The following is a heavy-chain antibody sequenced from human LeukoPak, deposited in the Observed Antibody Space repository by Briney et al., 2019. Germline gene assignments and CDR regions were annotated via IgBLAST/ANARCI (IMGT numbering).Heavy chain of an antibody. CDR2: ISGSGGST. D-gene: IGHD4-17*01. CDR3: ARFGDYGEY. Sequence: GGTLRLSCAASGFHFNNYGLSWVRQAPGKGLEWVSAISGSGGSTYYADSVKGRFTISRDNSKNTLHLQMSSLRADDSALYYCARFGDYGEYWGQGTLVIVSS. J-gene: IGHJ4*02. CDR1: GFHFNNYG. V-gene: IGHV3-23*01.